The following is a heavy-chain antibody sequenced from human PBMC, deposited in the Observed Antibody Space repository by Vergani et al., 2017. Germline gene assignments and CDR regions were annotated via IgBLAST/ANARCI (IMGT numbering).Heavy chain of an antibody. CDR1: GFTFDDYA. Sequence: EVQLVESGGGLVQPGRSLRLSCAASGFTFDDYAMHWVRQAPGKGLEWVSAISGSGGSTYYADSVKGRFTISRDNSKNTLYLQMNSLRAEDTAVYYCASRRYCSSTSCSDFDYWGQGTLVTVSS. D-gene: IGHD2-2*01. CDR2: ISGSGGST. J-gene: IGHJ4*02. V-gene: IGHV3-23*04. CDR3: ASRRYCSSTSCSDFDY.